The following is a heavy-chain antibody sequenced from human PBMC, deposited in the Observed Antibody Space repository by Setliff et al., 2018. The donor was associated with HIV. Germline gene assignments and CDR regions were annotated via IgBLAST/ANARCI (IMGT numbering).Heavy chain of an antibody. CDR2: IYTTGST. J-gene: IGHJ3*02. Sequence: SETLSLTCTVSGGSISSGSYYWNWIRQPAGKGLEWIGRIYTTGSTNYNPSLESRVTISVDTSKNQFSLKLSSVTAADTAVYYCARVSGATNAFDIWGQGTMVT. CDR1: GGSISSGSYY. D-gene: IGHD1-26*01. V-gene: IGHV4-61*02. CDR3: ARVSGATNAFDI.